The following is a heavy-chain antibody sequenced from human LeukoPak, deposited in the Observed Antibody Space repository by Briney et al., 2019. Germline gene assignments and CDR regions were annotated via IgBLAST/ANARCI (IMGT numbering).Heavy chain of an antibody. CDR3: ARGYYTIGDY. J-gene: IGHJ4*02. CDR1: GFTFSTYW. Sequence: GGSLRLSCAASGFTFSTYWMHWVRQAPGKGLVWVSLIKTDGSSTTYADSVKGRFTVSRDNAKNTLYLQMNSLRDEDTALYYCARGYYTIGDYWGQGTLVTVSS. CDR2: IKTDGSST. V-gene: IGHV3-74*01. D-gene: IGHD3-3*01.